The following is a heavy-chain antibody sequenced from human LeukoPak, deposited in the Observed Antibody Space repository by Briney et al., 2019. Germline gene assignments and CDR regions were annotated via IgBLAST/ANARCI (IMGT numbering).Heavy chain of an antibody. CDR1: GYTFTTYD. CDR2: ISPNSGNT. D-gene: IGHD2-8*01. Sequence: ASVKVSCKASGYTFTTYDIHWVRQATGQGLEWLGWISPNSGNTGYARKFQGRVTMTRDTSITTAYMELSSLRSEDTAVYYCVREKNCANGICYEDWGQGTLVTVSS. V-gene: IGHV1-8*01. J-gene: IGHJ4*02. CDR3: VREKNCANGICYED.